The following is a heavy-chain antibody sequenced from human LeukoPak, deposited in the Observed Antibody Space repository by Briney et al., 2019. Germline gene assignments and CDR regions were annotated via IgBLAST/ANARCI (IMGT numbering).Heavy chain of an antibody. Sequence: GGSLRLPCAASGFTFSSYWMSWVRQAPGKGLEWVANINQVGSEKYSVDSVKGRFTISRDNAMNSLYLQMSSLRAEDTAVYYCARDKLVGASRFDFWGQGILVTVSS. J-gene: IGHJ4*02. CDR3: ARDKLVGASRFDF. CDR1: GFTFSSYW. D-gene: IGHD1-26*01. CDR2: INQVGSEK. V-gene: IGHV3-7*01.